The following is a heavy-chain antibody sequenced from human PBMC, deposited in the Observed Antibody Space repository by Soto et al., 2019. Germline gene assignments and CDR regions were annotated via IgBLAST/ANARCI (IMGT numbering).Heavy chain of an antibody. Sequence: ASVKVSCKASGYTFPSYVISWLLQAPVQVLEWMGWISAYNGNTNYAQKLQGRVTMTTDTSTSTAYMELRSLRSDDTAVYYCARDCSSTSCGPYYYYYGMDVWGQGTTVTVSS. CDR3: ARDCSSTSCGPYYYYYGMDV. V-gene: IGHV1-18*01. D-gene: IGHD2-2*01. CDR1: GYTFPSYV. CDR2: ISAYNGNT. J-gene: IGHJ6*02.